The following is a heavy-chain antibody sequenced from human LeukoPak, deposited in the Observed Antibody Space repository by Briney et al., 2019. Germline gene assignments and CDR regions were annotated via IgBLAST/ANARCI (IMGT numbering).Heavy chain of an antibody. CDR3: AREAYCGGDCYYATDY. J-gene: IGHJ4*02. D-gene: IGHD2-21*02. V-gene: IGHV4-61*02. CDR1: GGSISSGSYY. CDR2: IYTSGST. Sequence: TSETLSLTCTVSGGSISSGSYYWSWIRQPPGKGLEWIGRIYTSGSTNYNPSLKSRVTISVDTSKNQFSLKLSSVTAADTAVYYCAREAYCGGDCYYATDYWGQGTLVTVSS.